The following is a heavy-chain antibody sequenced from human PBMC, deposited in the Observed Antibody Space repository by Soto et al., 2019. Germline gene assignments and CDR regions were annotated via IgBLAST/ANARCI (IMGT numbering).Heavy chain of an antibody. CDR3: ARDRSGWYPYYYYGMDV. CDR2: ISSSSSSYI. D-gene: IGHD6-19*01. Sequence: NPGGSLRLSCAASGFTFSSYSMNWVRQAPGKGLEWVSSISSSSSSYIYYADSVKGRFTISRDNAKNSLYLQMNSLRAEDTAVYYCARDRSGWYPYYYYGMDVWGQGTTVTVSS. J-gene: IGHJ6*02. CDR1: GFTFSSYS. V-gene: IGHV3-21*01.